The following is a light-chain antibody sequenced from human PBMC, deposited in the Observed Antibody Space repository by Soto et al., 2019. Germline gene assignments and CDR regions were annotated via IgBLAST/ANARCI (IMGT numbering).Light chain of an antibody. J-gene: IGLJ3*02. CDR1: SSNIGAGYD. CDR2: GNS. V-gene: IGLV1-40*01. CDR3: QSYDSSLSGWV. Sequence: QLVLTQPPSVSGAPGQRVTISCTGGSSNIGAGYDVHWYQQLPGTAPKLLIYGNSNRPSGVPDRFSGSKSGTSASLAITGLRAEDEADYYCQSYDSSLSGWVFGGGTKLTVL.